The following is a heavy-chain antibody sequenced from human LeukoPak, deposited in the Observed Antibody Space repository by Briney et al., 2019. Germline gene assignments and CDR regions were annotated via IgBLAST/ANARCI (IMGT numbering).Heavy chain of an antibody. Sequence: ASVKVSCKVSGYTLTELSMHWVRQAPGKGLEWMGGFDPEDGETIYAQKFQGRVTMTEDTSTDTAYMELSSLRSEDTAVYYCASINYDSSGYNWFDPWGQGTLVTVSS. CDR3: ASINYDSSGYNWFDP. CDR2: FDPEDGET. CDR1: GYTLTELS. J-gene: IGHJ5*02. V-gene: IGHV1-24*01. D-gene: IGHD3-22*01.